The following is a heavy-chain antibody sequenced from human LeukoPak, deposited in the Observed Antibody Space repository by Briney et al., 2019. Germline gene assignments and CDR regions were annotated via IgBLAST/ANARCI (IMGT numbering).Heavy chain of an antibody. Sequence: ASVKVSCKASGYTFTSYDINWVRQATGQGLECMGWMNPNSGNTGYAQKFQGRVTMTRNTSISTAYMELSSLRSEDTAVYYCARASFHDFWSGYYRTEFDPWGQGTLVTVSS. CDR3: ARASFHDFWSGYYRTEFDP. CDR2: MNPNSGNT. CDR1: GYTFTSYD. V-gene: IGHV1-8*01. D-gene: IGHD3-3*01. J-gene: IGHJ5*02.